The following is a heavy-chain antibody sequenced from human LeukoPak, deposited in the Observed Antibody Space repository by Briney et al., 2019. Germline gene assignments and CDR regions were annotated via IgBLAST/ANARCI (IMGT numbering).Heavy chain of an antibody. Sequence: SETLSLTCAVSGGSISSSNWWSRARRPPGKGLEWIGEIYHSGSTNYNPSLKRRVTTSADTTTNQFSLRLRSVTATDTQVYSCANTTDRYFVWCFDYWGQGTLVTVSS. CDR2: IYHSGST. D-gene: IGHD3-9*01. CDR3: ANTTDRYFVWCFDY. V-gene: IGHV4-4*02. CDR1: GGSISSSNW. J-gene: IGHJ4*02.